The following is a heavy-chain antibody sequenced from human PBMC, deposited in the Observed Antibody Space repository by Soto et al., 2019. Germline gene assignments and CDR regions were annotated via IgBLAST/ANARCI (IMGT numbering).Heavy chain of an antibody. V-gene: IGHV3-23*01. CDR2: ITGSGYNT. CDR1: GFTFSSYA. Sequence: EVQLLESGGGLVQTGGSLRLSCAASGFTFSSYAMSWVRQAPGKGLEWVSGITGSGYNTYYADSVKGRFTISRDNSKNTLYLQMNSLRAEDTAIFYCATPITFAGGKCFDCWGQGTLVTVSS. CDR3: ATPITFAGGKCFDC. J-gene: IGHJ4*02. D-gene: IGHD3-16*01.